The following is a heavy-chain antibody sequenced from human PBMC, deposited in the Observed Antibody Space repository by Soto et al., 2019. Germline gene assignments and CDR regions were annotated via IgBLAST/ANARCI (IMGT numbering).Heavy chain of an antibody. CDR3: ASLYGDYRDDWFDP. CDR2: VYSSVNT. J-gene: IGHJ5*02. CDR1: VGSISSGAYY. V-gene: IGHV4-30-4*01. D-gene: IGHD4-17*01. Sequence: QVQLQESGPGLVKPSQTLSLTCTVSVGSISSGAYYWSWIRQPPGEGREWIGYVYSSVNTYYNPSLKSRLTISVDTSKNQFALKLSSVTASDTAIYYCASLYGDYRDDWFDPWGQGTLVTVSS.